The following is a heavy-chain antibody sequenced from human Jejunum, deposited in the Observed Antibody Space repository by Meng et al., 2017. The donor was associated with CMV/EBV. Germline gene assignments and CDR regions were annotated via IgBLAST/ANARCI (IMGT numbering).Heavy chain of an antibody. CDR1: RGSLSFYY. Sequence: QVRLQESGAGLLKPSETLSLTCTSSRGSLSFYYWSWIRKPAGKGLEWIGRIFTTGSTNYHPSLKSRVTMSVDTSKNQISLRLTSVTAADTAIYYCVRETDMTVGPHFDYWGQGALVTVSS. D-gene: IGHD3-22*01. J-gene: IGHJ4*02. V-gene: IGHV4-4*07. CDR3: VRETDMTVGPHFDY. CDR2: IFTTGST.